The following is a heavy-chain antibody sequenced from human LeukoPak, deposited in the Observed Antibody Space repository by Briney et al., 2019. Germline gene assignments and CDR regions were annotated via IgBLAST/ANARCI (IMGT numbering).Heavy chain of an antibody. D-gene: IGHD6-13*01. J-gene: IGHJ4*02. V-gene: IGHV4-4*02. CDR1: GGSISSSNW. Sequence: PSETLSLTCAVSGGSISSSNWWSWVRQPPGKGLEWIGEIYHSGSTNYNPSLKSRVTISVDKSKNQFSLKLSSVTAADTAVYYCARVKNGGSWYKRAYYFDYWGQGTLVTVSS. CDR2: IYHSGST. CDR3: ARVKNGGSWYKRAYYFDY.